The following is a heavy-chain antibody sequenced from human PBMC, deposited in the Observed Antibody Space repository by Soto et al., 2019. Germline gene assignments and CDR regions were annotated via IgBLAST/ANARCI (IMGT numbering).Heavy chain of an antibody. CDR3: ARDPMVRGVHTYNWFDP. CDR2: TYYRSKWYN. D-gene: IGHD3-10*01. CDR1: GYSDSSNSAA. Sequence: SQTLSLTCAISGYSDSSNSAAWNWIRQSPWRGLEWLGRTYYRSKWYNDYAVSVKSRITINPDTSKNQFSLQLNSVTPEDTAVYYCARDPMVRGVHTYNWFDPWGQGTLVPVS. J-gene: IGHJ5*02. V-gene: IGHV6-1*01.